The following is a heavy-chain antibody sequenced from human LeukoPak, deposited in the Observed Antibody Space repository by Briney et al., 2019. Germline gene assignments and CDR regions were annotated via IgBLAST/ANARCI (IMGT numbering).Heavy chain of an antibody. CDR1: TFTXXX. D-gene: IGHD4-17*01. CDR2: ISAYNGNT. V-gene: IGHV1-18*01. Sequence: TFTXXXIXXXRQAPXXGLEWMGWISAYNGNTNYAQKLQGRVTMTTDTSTSTAYMELRSLRSDDTAVYYCARDKDYGDYGDWGQGTLVTVSS. J-gene: IGHJ4*02. CDR3: ARDKDYGDYGD.